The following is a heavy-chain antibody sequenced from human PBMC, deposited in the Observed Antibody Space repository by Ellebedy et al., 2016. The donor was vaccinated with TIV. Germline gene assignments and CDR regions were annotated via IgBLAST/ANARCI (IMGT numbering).Heavy chain of an antibody. V-gene: IGHV1-2*02. J-gene: IGHJ6*02. CDR2: INPNSGGT. CDR3: AREFGGQIVVVVAADYGMDV. Sequence: ASVKVSXXASGYTFTGYYMHWVRQAPGQGLEWMGWINPNSGGTNYAQKFQGRVTMTRDTSISTAYMELSRLRSDDTAVYYCAREFGGQIVVVVAADYGMDVWGQGTTVTVSS. D-gene: IGHD2-15*01. CDR1: GYTFTGYY.